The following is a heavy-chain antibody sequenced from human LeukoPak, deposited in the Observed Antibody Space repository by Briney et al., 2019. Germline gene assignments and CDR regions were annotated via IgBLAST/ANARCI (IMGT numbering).Heavy chain of an antibody. CDR3: ASQTRGYCSGGSCYHVYYFDY. CDR1: GGSISSSSYY. J-gene: IGHJ4*02. D-gene: IGHD2-15*01. CDR2: IYYSGST. V-gene: IGHV4-39*01. Sequence: SETLSLTCTVSGGSISSSSYYWGWIRQPPGKGLEWIGSIYYSGSTYYNPSLKSRVTISVDTSKNQFSLKLSSVTAADTAVYYCASQTRGYCSGGSCYHVYYFDYWGQGTLVTVSS.